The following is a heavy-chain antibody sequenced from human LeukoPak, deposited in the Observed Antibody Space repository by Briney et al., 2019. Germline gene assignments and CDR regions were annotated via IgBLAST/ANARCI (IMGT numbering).Heavy chain of an antibody. CDR3: AKDQYAGAARIMTTDAFDI. D-gene: IGHD3-16*01. J-gene: IGHJ3*02. Sequence: PGRSLRLSCAASGFTFSSYAMHWVRQAPGKGLEWVAVISYDGSNKYYADSVKGRFTISRDNSKNTLYLQMNSLRAEDTAVYYCAKDQYAGAARIMTTDAFDIWGQGTMVTVSS. CDR2: ISYDGSNK. V-gene: IGHV3-30-3*01. CDR1: GFTFSSYA.